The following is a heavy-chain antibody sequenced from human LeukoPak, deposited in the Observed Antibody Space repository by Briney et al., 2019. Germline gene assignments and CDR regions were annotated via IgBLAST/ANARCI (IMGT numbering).Heavy chain of an antibody. D-gene: IGHD3-10*01. CDR3: ARGSGPPNWFDP. V-gene: IGHV3-48*03. CDR2: ISSSGSTI. Sequence: GGSLRLSCAASGFTFDDYGMGWVRQAPGKGLEWVSYISSSGSTIYYADSVKGRFTISRDNAKNSLYLQMNSLRAEDTAVYYCARGSGPPNWFDPWGQGTLVTVSS. CDR1: GFTFDDYG. J-gene: IGHJ5*02.